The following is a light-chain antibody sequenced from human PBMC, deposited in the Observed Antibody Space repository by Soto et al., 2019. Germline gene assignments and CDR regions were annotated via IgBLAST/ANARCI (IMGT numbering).Light chain of an antibody. Sequence: EIVLTQSPATLSLSPGDRAALSCKASQSVHNFLAWYQQKPGQAPRLLIYGASNRATGIPDRFSGSGSGTDFTLTISSLEPEDFAVYYCQHRMNWPLTFGQGTRLEIK. CDR2: GAS. CDR3: QHRMNWPLT. CDR1: QSVHNF. J-gene: IGKJ5*01. V-gene: IGKV3-11*01.